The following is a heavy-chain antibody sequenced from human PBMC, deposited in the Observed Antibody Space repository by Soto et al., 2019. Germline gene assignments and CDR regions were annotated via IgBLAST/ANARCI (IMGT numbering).Heavy chain of an antibody. CDR3: ARGHCSSTSCYDFDY. CDR2: IYYSGST. D-gene: IGHD2-2*01. CDR1: GGSISSYY. V-gene: IGHV4-59*01. Sequence: SETLSLTCTVSGGSISSYYWSWIRQPPGKGLEWIGYIYYSGSTNYNPSLKSRVTISVDTSKNQFSLKLSSVTAADTAVYYCARGHCSSTSCYDFDYWGQGTLVTVSS. J-gene: IGHJ4*02.